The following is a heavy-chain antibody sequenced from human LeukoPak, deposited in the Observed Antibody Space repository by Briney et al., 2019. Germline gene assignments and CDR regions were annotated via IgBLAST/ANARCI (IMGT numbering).Heavy chain of an antibody. D-gene: IGHD3-22*01. V-gene: IGHV4-59*10. J-gene: IGHJ4*02. CDR3: ARYRYDSSGYYYYDY. CDR1: GGSINDYY. Sequence: PSETLSLTCSVFGGSINDYYWIWIRQTAGKGLEWIGRIYTSGSTNYNPSLKSRVTMSVDTSKNQFSLKLSSVTAADTAVYYCARYRYDSSGYYYYDYWGQGTLVTVSS. CDR2: IYTSGST.